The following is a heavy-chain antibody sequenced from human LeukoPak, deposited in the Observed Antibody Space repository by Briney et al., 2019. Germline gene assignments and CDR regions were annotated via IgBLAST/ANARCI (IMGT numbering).Heavy chain of an antibody. CDR1: GFTFSSHA. Sequence: GGSLRLSCAVSGFTFSSHAMSWVRQAPGKGLEWVSSLSGSGAYTHNADSVKGRFTISRHISKNTLYLQMNSLRAEDTAVYFSAKAYGNSGYLPFDYWGQGTLVSVSS. CDR3: AKAYGNSGYLPFDY. CDR2: LSGSGAYT. V-gene: IGHV3-23*01. J-gene: IGHJ4*02. D-gene: IGHD3-22*01.